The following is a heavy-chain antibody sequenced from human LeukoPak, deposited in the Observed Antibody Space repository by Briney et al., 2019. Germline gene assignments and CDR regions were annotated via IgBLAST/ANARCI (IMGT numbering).Heavy chain of an antibody. CDR1: GFTFDDYA. CDR3: AKAGMTTVTDPAPRYYYYYYGMDV. Sequence: PTGGSLRLSCAASGFTFDDYAMHWVRQAPGKGLEWVSGISWNSGSIGYADSVKGRFTISRDNAKNSLYLQMNSLRAEDTALYYCAKAGMTTVTDPAPRYYYYYYGMDVWGQGTTVTVSS. D-gene: IGHD4-17*01. J-gene: IGHJ6*02. CDR2: ISWNSGSI. V-gene: IGHV3-9*01.